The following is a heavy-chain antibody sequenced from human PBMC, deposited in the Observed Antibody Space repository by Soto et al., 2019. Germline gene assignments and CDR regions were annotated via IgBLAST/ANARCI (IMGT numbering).Heavy chain of an antibody. CDR1: GFTFSSYG. J-gene: IGHJ4*02. Sequence: GGSLRLSCAASGFTFSSYGMHWVRQAPGKGLEWVAVISYDGSNKYYADSVKGRFTISRDNSKNTLYLQMNSLRAEDTAVYYCAKDIAVRKVVVPAAIGYWGQGTLVTVSS. V-gene: IGHV3-30*18. CDR3: AKDIAVRKVVVPAAIGY. CDR2: ISYDGSNK. D-gene: IGHD2-2*02.